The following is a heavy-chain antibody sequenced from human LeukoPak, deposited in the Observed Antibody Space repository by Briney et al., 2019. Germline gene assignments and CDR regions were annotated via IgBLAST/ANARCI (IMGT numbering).Heavy chain of an antibody. D-gene: IGHD6-19*01. V-gene: IGHV3-21*01. CDR3: ARLIAVAGFDY. CDR2: ISSSSSYI. CDR1: GFSFSTNP. J-gene: IGHJ4*02. Sequence: TGGSLRLSCAASGFSFSTNPMSWVRQAPGKGLEWDSSISSSSSYIYYADSVKGRFTISRDNAKNSLYPQMNSLRAEDTAVYYCARLIAVAGFDYWGQGTLVTVSS.